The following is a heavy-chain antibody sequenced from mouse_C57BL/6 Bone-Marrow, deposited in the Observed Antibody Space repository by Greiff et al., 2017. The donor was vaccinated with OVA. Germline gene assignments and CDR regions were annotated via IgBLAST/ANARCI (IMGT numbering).Heavy chain of an antibody. CDR3: ARIYYGNFWYFDV. CDR2: IYPRSGNT. Sequence: QVQLQQSGAELARPGASVKLSCKASGYTFTSYGISWVKQRTGQGLEWIGEIYPRSGNTYYNEKFKGKATLTADKSSSTAYMELRSLTSEDSAVYVCARIYYGNFWYFDVWGTGTTVTVSS. V-gene: IGHV1-81*01. D-gene: IGHD2-1*01. J-gene: IGHJ1*03. CDR1: GYTFTSYG.